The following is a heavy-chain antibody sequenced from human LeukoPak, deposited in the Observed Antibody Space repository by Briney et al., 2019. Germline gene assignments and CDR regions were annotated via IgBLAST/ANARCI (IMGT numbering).Heavy chain of an antibody. CDR1: GGSISSSSYY. D-gene: IGHD2-21*02. CDR2: INHSGST. CDR3: ARDTRVVVVTAIIAYGMDV. J-gene: IGHJ6*02. Sequence: SETLSLTCTVSGGSISSSSYYWSWIRQPPGKGLEWIGEINHSGSTNYNPSLKSRVTISVDTSKNQFSLKLSSVTAADTAVYYCARDTRVVVVTAIIAYGMDVWGQGTTVTVSS. V-gene: IGHV4-39*07.